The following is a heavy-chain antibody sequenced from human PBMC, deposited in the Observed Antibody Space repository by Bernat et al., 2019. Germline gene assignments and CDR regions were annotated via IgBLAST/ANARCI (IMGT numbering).Heavy chain of an antibody. CDR3: AKGGFNHNWSLFDY. CDR1: GFSFSTYS. D-gene: IGHD1-1*01. CDR2: IQNDGNDK. Sequence: QVQLVESGGGVVQAGGSLRLSCAMSGFSFSTYSLHWVRQAPDKGLEWVAFIQNDGNDKYYADSVKGRFTISRDNSKKTLYLEMNSLRTEDTAVYYCAKGGFNHNWSLFDYWGQGTLVTVSS. V-gene: IGHV3-30*02. J-gene: IGHJ4*02.